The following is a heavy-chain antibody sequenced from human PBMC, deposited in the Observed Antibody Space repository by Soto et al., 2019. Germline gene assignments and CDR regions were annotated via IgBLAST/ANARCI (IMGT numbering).Heavy chain of an antibody. CDR1: GFTFSSYG. CDR2: ISYDGSNK. D-gene: IGHD3-3*01. V-gene: IGHV3-30*18. CDR3: AKLYDFWSGYQRSFDY. Sequence: VQLVESGGGVVQPGRSLRLSCAASGFTFSSYGMHWVRQAPGKGLEWVAVISYDGSNKYYADSVKGRFTISRDNSKNTLYLQMNSLRAEDTAVYYCAKLYDFWSGYQRSFDYWGQGTLVTVSS. J-gene: IGHJ4*02.